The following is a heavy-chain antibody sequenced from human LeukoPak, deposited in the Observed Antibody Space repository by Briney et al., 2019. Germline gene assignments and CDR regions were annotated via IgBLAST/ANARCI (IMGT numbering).Heavy chain of an antibody. V-gene: IGHV3-33*06. CDR2: IWYDGSIK. D-gene: IGHD5-24*01. J-gene: IGHJ4*02. CDR1: GFNFSTYG. Sequence: GGSLRLSCAASGFNFSTYGMHWVRRAPGKGLEWVAVIWYDGSIKNYADSMKGRFTISRDNSKNTVYLQMDSLRAEDTAVYYCVKRSRDGYNSPLENWGQGTLVTVSS. CDR3: VKRSRDGYNSPLEN.